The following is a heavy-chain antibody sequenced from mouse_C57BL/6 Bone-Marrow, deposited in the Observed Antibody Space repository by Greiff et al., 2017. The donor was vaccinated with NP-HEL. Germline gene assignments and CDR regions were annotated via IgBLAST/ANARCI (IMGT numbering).Heavy chain of an antibody. J-gene: IGHJ1*03. D-gene: IGHD1-1*01. CDR3: ARHGDYFGSSYGYFDV. V-gene: IGHV1-62-2*01. CDR2: FYPGSGSI. Sequence: QVQLKQSVAELVRPGASVKLSCTASGFNIKNTYMHWVKQRPEQGLEWIGWFYPGSGSIKYNEKFKDKATLTADKSSSTVYMDLSRLTSEDSAVYFCARHGDYFGSSYGYFDVWGTGTTVTVSS. CDR1: GFNIKNTY.